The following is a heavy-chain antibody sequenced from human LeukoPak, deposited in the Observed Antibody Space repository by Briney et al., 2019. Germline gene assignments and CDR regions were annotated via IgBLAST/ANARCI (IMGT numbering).Heavy chain of an antibody. CDR3: ARDGYYSDYFDY. CDR1: GGSISSYY. J-gene: IGHJ4*02. D-gene: IGHD3-22*01. V-gene: IGHV4-59*01. CDR2: IYYSGST. Sequence: SGPGLVKSSETLSLTCTVSGGSISSYYRSWIRQPPGKGLEWIGYIYYSGSTNYNPSLKSRVTMSVDTSKNQFSLKLSSVTAADTAVYYCARDGYYSDYFDYWGQGTLVTVSS.